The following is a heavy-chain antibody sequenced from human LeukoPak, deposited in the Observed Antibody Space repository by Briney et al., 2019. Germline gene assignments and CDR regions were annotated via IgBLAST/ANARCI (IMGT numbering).Heavy chain of an antibody. CDR1: GYTFTSYG. V-gene: IGHV1-18*01. D-gene: IGHD3-22*01. J-gene: IGHJ4*02. Sequence: ASVKVSCKASGYTFTSYGISWVRQAPGQGLEWMGWISAYNGITNYAQKLQGRVTMTTDTSTSTAYMELRSLRSDDTAVYYCASTYYDSSGLSLVGWGQGTLVTVSS. CDR2: ISAYNGIT. CDR3: ASTYYDSSGLSLVG.